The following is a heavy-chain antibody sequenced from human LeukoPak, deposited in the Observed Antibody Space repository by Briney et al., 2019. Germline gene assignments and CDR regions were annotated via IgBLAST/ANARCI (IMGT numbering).Heavy chain of an antibody. D-gene: IGHD1-26*01. CDR2: ISGSGGST. CDR1: GFTFSSYG. V-gene: IGHV3-23*01. Sequence: GGSLRLSCAASGFTFSSYGMSWVRQAPGKGLEWVSAISGSGGSTYYADSVKGRFTISRDNAKNSLYLQMNSLRAEDTALYYCARDYFGSPSALDYWGQGTLVTVSS. J-gene: IGHJ4*02. CDR3: ARDYFGSPSALDY.